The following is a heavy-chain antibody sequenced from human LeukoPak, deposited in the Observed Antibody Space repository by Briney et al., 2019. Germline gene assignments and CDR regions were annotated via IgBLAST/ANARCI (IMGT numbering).Heavy chain of an antibody. V-gene: IGHV3-30*18. CDR3: AKCLYYYDSSGYSFWDY. CDR1: GFTFSSYG. CDR2: ISYDGSNK. Sequence: GGSLRLSCAASGFTFSSYGMHWVRQAPGKGLGWVAVISYDGSNKYYADSVKGRFTISRDNSKNTLYLQMNSLRAEDTAVYYCAKCLYYYDSSGYSFWDYWGQGTLVTVSS. D-gene: IGHD3-22*01. J-gene: IGHJ4*02.